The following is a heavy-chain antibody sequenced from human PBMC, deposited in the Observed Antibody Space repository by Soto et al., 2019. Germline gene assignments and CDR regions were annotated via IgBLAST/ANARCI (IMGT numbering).Heavy chain of an antibody. V-gene: IGHV3-23*01. CDR2: VSGSGGGT. CDR1: GFTFNTYG. Sequence: GGSLRLSCAASGFTFNTYGMTWVRQAPGKGLECVSTVSGSGGGTYYADSVKGRFTISRVNSKNTMYLQMSNLRAEDTAVYFCARIGPYCGGDCYPDFDFWGLGTPVTVSS. CDR3: ARIGPYCGGDCYPDFDF. D-gene: IGHD2-21*02. J-gene: IGHJ4*02.